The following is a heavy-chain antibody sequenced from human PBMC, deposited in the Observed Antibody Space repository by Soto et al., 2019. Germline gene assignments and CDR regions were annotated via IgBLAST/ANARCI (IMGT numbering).Heavy chain of an antibody. CDR1: GYFFSSQW. CDR3: ASQRQNRDRPLAF. V-gene: IGHV5-51*01. CDR2: IHPGDSDT. Sequence: RGESLKISCKGSGYFFSSQWIAWVRLMPRKGLEWMGIIHPGDSDTRYSPSFQGQVTISVDGSINTAYLQSRSLEASDTAVYYCASQRQNRDRPLAFCGQGPPVTVYS. J-gene: IGHJ4*02. D-gene: IGHD1-1*01.